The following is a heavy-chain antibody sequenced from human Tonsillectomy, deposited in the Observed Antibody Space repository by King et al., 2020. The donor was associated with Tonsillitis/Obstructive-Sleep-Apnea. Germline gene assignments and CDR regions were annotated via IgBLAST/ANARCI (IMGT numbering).Heavy chain of an antibody. Sequence: VQLVESGGGLVQPGGSLRLSCAASGFTFSSYAMSWVRQAPGKGLEWVSAISGSGGSTYYADSVKGRFTISRDNSKNTRYLQMNSLRDEDTAVYYCAKGASTVSTRTKYYYYYMDVWGKETTVTVSS. CDR2: ISGSGGST. CDR1: GFTFSSYA. CDR3: AKGASTVSTRTKYYYYYMDV. V-gene: IGHV3-23*04. D-gene: IGHD4-11*01. J-gene: IGHJ6*03.